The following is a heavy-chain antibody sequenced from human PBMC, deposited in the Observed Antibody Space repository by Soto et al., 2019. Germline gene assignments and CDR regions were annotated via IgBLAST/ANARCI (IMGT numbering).Heavy chain of an antibody. CDR2: IKTDGGTT. Sequence: GESLKISCAASGFSFTNAWMNWVRQAPGKGLEWVGRIKTDGGTTDYAAPVKGRFTMSRDDSKNTVYLQMNSLKIEDTAIYYCTTAPDYWGQGTLVTVSS. CDR1: GFSFTNAW. J-gene: IGHJ4*02. CDR3: TTAPDY. V-gene: IGHV3-15*01.